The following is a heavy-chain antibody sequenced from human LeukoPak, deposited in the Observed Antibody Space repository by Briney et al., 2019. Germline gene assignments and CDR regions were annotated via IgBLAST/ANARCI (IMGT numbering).Heavy chain of an antibody. Sequence: GGSLRLSCSASGFTFNTYWMSWVRQAPGKGLQWVANVRPDGREQRYVDSVKGRFTISRDNAKNSLYLQMNSPRAEDTAVYYCARVGLRFGLDVWGKGTTVTISS. CDR2: VRPDGREQ. D-gene: IGHD3-16*01. V-gene: IGHV3-7*03. CDR1: GFTFNTYW. J-gene: IGHJ6*04. CDR3: ARVGLRFGLDV.